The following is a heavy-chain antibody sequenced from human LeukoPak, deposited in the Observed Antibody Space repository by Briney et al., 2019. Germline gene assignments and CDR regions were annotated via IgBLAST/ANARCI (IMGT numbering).Heavy chain of an antibody. V-gene: IGHV3-7*01. CDR3: AREKFLEWYAVAGTFGYFDY. CDR2: LKQDGGEK. Sequence: GKSLRLSCAASGFTFTSYSMNWVRQAPGKGLEWVANLKQDGGEKYYVDSVKGRFTISRDNAKNSLYLQMNSLRAEDTAVYYCAREKFLEWYAVAGTFGYFDYWGQGTLVTVSS. CDR1: GFTFTSYS. J-gene: IGHJ4*02. D-gene: IGHD6-19*01.